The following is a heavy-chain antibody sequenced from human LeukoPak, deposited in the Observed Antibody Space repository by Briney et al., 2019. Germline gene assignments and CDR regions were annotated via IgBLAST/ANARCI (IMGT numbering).Heavy chain of an antibody. CDR3: AREYYDSSGYYLGPISY. D-gene: IGHD3-22*01. CDR2: ISWNSGSI. Sequence: GGSLRLSCAASGFTFDDYAMHWVRQAPGKGLEWVSGISWNSGSIGYADSVKGRFTISRDNAKNSLYLQMNSLRAEDTAVYYCAREYYDSSGYYLGPISYWGQGTLVTVSS. CDR1: GFTFDDYA. J-gene: IGHJ4*02. V-gene: IGHV3-9*01.